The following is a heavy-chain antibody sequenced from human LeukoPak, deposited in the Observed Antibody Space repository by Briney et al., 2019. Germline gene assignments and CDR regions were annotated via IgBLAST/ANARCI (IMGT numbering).Heavy chain of an antibody. CDR3: ARRGGWLQSHFDY. CDR2: IYYSGST. J-gene: IGHJ4*02. V-gene: IGHV4-59*08. CDR1: GGSISRYY. D-gene: IGHD5-24*01. Sequence: SETLSLTCTVSGGSISRYYWSWIRQPPGKGLEWIGYIYYSGSTNYNPSLKSRVTISVDTSKNQFSLKLSSVTAADTAVYYCARRGGWLQSHFDYWGQGTLVTVSS.